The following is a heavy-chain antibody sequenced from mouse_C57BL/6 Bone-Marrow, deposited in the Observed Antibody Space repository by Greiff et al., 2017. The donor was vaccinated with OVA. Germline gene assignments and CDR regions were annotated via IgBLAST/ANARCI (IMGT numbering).Heavy chain of an antibody. D-gene: IGHD1-1*01. J-gene: IGHJ2*01. V-gene: IGHV3-6*01. Sequence: VQLKESGPGLVKPSQSLSLTCSVTGYSITSGYYWNWIRQFPGNKLEWMGYISYDGSNNYNPSLKNRISITRDTSKNQFFLKLNSVTTEDTATYYCARETYGSDYWGQGTTLTVSS. CDR3: ARETYGSDY. CDR1: GYSITSGYY. CDR2: ISYDGSN.